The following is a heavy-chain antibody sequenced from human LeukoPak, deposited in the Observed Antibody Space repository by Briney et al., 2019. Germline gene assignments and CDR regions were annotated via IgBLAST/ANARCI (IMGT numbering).Heavy chain of an antibody. Sequence: SETLSPTCTVSGGSISSSSYYWSWIRQPPGKGLEWIGEINHSGSTNYNPSLKSRVTISVDTSKNQFSLKLSSVTAADTAVYYCATDSSGYPRFDYWGQGTLVTVSS. J-gene: IGHJ4*02. CDR3: ATDSSGYPRFDY. CDR1: GGSISSSSYY. V-gene: IGHV4-39*07. CDR2: INHSGST. D-gene: IGHD3-22*01.